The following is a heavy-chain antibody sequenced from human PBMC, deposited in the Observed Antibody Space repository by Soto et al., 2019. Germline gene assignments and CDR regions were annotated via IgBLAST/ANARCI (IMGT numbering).Heavy chain of an antibody. V-gene: IGHV4-59*12. CDR1: GGSISSYY. CDR2: IYYSGST. Sequence: SETLSLTCTVSGGSISSYYWSWIRQPPGKGLEWIGYIYYSGSTNYNPSLKSRVTISVDTSKNHFSLKLSSVTAADTAVYYFARGRAVTTGYYYYYGMDVWGQGTTVTVSS. D-gene: IGHD4-17*01. CDR3: ARGRAVTTGYYYYYGMDV. J-gene: IGHJ6*02.